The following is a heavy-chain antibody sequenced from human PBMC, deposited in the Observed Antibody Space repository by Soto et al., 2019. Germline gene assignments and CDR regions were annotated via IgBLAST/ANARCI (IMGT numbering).Heavy chain of an antibody. J-gene: IGHJ6*03. Sequence: SETLSLTCTVSGGSISSYYWSWIRQPPGKGLEWIGYIYYSGSTNYNPSLKSRVTISVDTSKNQFSLKLSSVTAADTAVYYCARHVPDGSGKYYMDVWGKGTTVTVSS. CDR2: IYYSGST. V-gene: IGHV4-59*08. CDR3: ARHVPDGSGKYYMDV. D-gene: IGHD3-10*01. CDR1: GGSISSYY.